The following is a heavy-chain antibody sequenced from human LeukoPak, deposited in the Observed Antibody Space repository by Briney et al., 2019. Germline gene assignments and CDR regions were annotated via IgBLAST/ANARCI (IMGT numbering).Heavy chain of an antibody. D-gene: IGHD6-19*01. V-gene: IGHV1-2*02. CDR2: INPNNGGT. CDR1: VYTFTGYY. Sequence: ASVKVSCKASVYTFTGYYIHWVRQAPGQGLEWMGWINPNNGGTNYAQKFQGRVTMTRDTSISTPYMDLSRLRSDDTAVYYCARGGGTVAGMKWVYWGQGTLVTVSS. CDR3: ARGGGTVAGMKWVY. J-gene: IGHJ4*02.